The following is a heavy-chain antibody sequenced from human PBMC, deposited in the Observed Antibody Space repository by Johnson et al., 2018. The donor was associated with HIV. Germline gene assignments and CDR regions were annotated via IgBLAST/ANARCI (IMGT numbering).Heavy chain of an antibody. CDR3: AKLIVNWNYDEQPSRAFDI. CDR1: GFTFSSYG. CDR2: IRYDASNK. V-gene: IGHV3-30*02. Sequence: QVQVVESGGGVVQPGGSLRLSCAASGFTFSSYGMHWVRKAPGKGLEWVAFIRYDASNKYYADSVKGRFTVSRDNSKHTLYLQMNSLRAEDTAVYYCAKLIVNWNYDEQPSRAFDIWGQGTMFTVSS. J-gene: IGHJ3*02. D-gene: IGHD1-7*01.